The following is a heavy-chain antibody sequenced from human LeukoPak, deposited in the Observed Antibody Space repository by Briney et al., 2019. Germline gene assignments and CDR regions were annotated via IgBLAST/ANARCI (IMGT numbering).Heavy chain of an antibody. Sequence: SETLSLTCTVSGGSISSSSYYWGWIRQPPGKGLEWIGSMYYSGSTYYNPSLKSRVTISVDTSKNQFSLKLSSVTAADTAVYYCARGLHYNILTGGMDVWGQGTTVIVSS. D-gene: IGHD3-9*01. V-gene: IGHV4-39*01. CDR2: MYYSGST. CDR1: GGSISSSSYY. J-gene: IGHJ6*02. CDR3: ARGLHYNILTGGMDV.